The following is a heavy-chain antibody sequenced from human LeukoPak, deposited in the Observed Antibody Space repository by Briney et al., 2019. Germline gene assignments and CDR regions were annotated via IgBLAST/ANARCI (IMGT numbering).Heavy chain of an antibody. CDR1: GFSLRTSGMC. Sequence: SGPALLNPTPTLTLTCTFSGFSLRTSGMCVSWIRQPPGKALEWLARIDWNDDKSYSTSLKTRLTISKDTSKNQVVLTMTNMDPVHTATYYCARTRKMATIVEDAFDIWGRGTMVTVSS. V-gene: IGHV2-70*11. J-gene: IGHJ3*02. CDR3: ARTRKMATIVEDAFDI. CDR2: IDWNDDK. D-gene: IGHD5-24*01.